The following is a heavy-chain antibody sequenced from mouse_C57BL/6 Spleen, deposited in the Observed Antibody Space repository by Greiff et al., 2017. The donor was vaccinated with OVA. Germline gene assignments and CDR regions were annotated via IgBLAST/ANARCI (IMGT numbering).Heavy chain of an antibody. V-gene: IGHV1-69*01. D-gene: IGHD1-1*01. CDR2: IDPSDSYT. J-gene: IGHJ4*01. CDR3: ARSSGTFTTRAMDY. CDR1: GYTFTSYW. Sequence: QVQLQQPGAELVKPGASVKLSCKASGYTFTSYWMHWVKQRPGQGLEWIGEIDPSDSYTNYNQKFKGKSTLTVDKSSSTAYMQLSSLTSEDSAVYYCARSSGTFTTRAMDYWGQGTSVTVSS.